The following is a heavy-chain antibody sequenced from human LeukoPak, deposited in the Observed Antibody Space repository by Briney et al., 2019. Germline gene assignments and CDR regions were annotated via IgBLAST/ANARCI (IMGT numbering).Heavy chain of an antibody. CDR2: ISAYNGNT. CDR1: GYSFTSYG. V-gene: IGHV1-18*01. Sequence: ASVNVSFKASGYSFTSYGISWVRQAPGQGLEWMGWISAYNGNTNYAQKLQGRVTMTTDTSTSTAHMELRSLRSDDTAIYSCARAPRYSSEDYWGQGTLVTVSS. J-gene: IGHJ4*02. D-gene: IGHD6-19*01. CDR3: ARAPRYSSEDY.